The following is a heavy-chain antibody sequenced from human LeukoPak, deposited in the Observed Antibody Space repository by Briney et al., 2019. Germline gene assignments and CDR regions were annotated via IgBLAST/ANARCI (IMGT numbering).Heavy chain of an antibody. CDR3: VVAAPLGY. Sequence: GGSLRLSCAASGFTFDNYGMNWVRQTPGKGLEWVSGINWNGVSTGYADSVKGRFTISRDNSKNTLYLQMNSLRAEDTAVYYPVVAAPLGYWGQGTLVTVSS. CDR2: INWNGVST. CDR1: GFTFDNYG. V-gene: IGHV3-20*04. D-gene: IGHD2-15*01. J-gene: IGHJ4*02.